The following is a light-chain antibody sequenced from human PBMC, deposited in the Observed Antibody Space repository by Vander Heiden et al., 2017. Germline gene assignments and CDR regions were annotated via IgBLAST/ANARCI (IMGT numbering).Light chain of an antibody. CDR3: HQDGSSPWA. J-gene: IGKJ1*01. CDR2: GAS. V-gene: IGKV3-20*01. CDR1: QSVSSSY. Sequence: EIVLTQSPGTLSLSPGERATLSCRASQSVSSSYLAWYQQKPGQAPRLLIYGASSRVTGIPDRFSGSGSGTDFTLTISRLEPEDFAVYYCHQDGSSPWAFGQGTKVEIK.